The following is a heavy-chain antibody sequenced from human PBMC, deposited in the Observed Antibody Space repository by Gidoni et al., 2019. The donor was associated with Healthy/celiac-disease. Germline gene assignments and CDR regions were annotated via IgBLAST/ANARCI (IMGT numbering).Heavy chain of an antibody. CDR1: GFTFDDYA. D-gene: IGHD5-18*01. CDR3: AKGLDTAMADYYYYYGMDV. V-gene: IGHV3-9*01. J-gene: IGHJ6*02. Sequence: EVQLVESGGGLVQPGRSLRLSCAASGFTFDDYAMHWVRQAPGKGLEGVSGISWNSGSIGYADSVKGRFTISRDNAKNSLYLQMNSLRAEDTALYYCAKGLDTAMADYYYYYGMDVWGQGTTVTVSS. CDR2: ISWNSGSI.